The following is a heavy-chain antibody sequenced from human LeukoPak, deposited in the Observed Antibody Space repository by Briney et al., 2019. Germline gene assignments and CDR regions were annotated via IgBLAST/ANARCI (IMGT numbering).Heavy chain of an antibody. CDR1: GFTFSSYG. CDR3: ATIGGDVLLWFGETRFDY. J-gene: IGHJ4*02. V-gene: IGHV3-30*03. D-gene: IGHD3-10*01. CDR2: VSYDGSNK. Sequence: GRSLRLSCAASGFTFSSYGMHWVRQAPGKGLEWVAVVSYDGSNKYYADSVKGRFTISRDNSKNTLYLQMNSLRAEDTAVYYCATIGGDVLLWFGETRFDYWGQGTLVTVSS.